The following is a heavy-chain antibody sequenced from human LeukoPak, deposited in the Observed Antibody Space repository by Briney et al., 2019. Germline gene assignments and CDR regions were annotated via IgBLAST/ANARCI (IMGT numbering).Heavy chain of an antibody. V-gene: IGHV3-11*04. Sequence: GGSLRLSCAASGFTFSDYYMSWIRQAPGKGLEWVSYISSSGSTIYYADSLKGRITISRDNARRSLFLQMNSLRVEDSAVYYCARRASTERGHSYGLDYWGQGTLVTVSS. D-gene: IGHD5-18*01. CDR1: GFTFSDYY. CDR2: ISSSGSTI. CDR3: ARRASTERGHSYGLDY. J-gene: IGHJ4*02.